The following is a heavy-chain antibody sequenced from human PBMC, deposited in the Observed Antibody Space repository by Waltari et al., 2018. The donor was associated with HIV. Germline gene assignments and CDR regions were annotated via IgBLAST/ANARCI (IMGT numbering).Heavy chain of an antibody. J-gene: IGHJ5*02. V-gene: IGHV1-18*01. Sequence: QVQLVQSGAEVKKPGASVKVSCKASAYIFNSNYGITWVRQAPGQGLEWMGWISFYNGNTNDAQNRKVRITMTTEPATRTTYMELRSLRSDDTAVYYCARDRADDILTGPLGPWGQGTLVTVSS. CDR2: ISFYNGNT. CDR3: ARDRADDILTGPLGP. D-gene: IGHD3-9*01. CDR1: AYIFNSNYG.